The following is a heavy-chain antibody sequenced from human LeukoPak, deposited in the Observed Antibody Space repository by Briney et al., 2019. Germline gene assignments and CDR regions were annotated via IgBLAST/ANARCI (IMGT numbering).Heavy chain of an antibody. CDR3: ARERYYYGSGSYNWFDP. D-gene: IGHD3-10*01. J-gene: IGHJ5*02. CDR2: ISSSSSTI. CDR1: GFTFSSYS. V-gene: IGHV3-48*01. Sequence: GGSLRLSCAASGFTFSSYSLSWVRQAPGKGLEWVSYISSSSSTIYYADSVKGRFTISRDNAKNSLYLQMNGLRAEDTAVYYCARERYYYGSGSYNWFDPWGQGTLVTVSS.